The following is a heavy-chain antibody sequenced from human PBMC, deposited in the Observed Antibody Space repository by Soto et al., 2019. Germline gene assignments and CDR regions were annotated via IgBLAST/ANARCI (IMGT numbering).Heavy chain of an antibody. D-gene: IGHD6-19*01. CDR1: GYSFTTYD. J-gene: IGHJ4*02. CDR2: MDPKNGNT. Sequence: QVQLVQSGAEVRKHGASVKVSCKASGYSFTTYDINWVRQAPGQGLEWMGWMDPKNGNTDYAQKFQGRISMTSNTSVSTAYMELSGLRSEDTAVYYCARGRGWRDYWGQGTLVTVSS. V-gene: IGHV1-8*01. CDR3: ARGRGWRDY.